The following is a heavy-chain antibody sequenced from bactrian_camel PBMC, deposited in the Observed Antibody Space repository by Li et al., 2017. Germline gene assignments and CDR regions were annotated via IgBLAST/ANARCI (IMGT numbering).Heavy chain of an antibody. CDR3: VTGSQLLLLHRRDVAGNC. Sequence: VQLVESGGGSVQAGGSLRLSCAASVYDKEYGDSDYCMGWFRQVPGKAREGIASIDSDGSTKYADSAKGRFTVSHDAAKNTIYLQMNSLKPEDTAMYYCVTGSQLLLLHRRDVAGNCWGQGTQVTVS. CDR1: VYDKEYGDSDYC. D-gene: IGHD2*01. V-gene: IGHV3S9*01. J-gene: IGHJ4*01. CDR2: IDSDGST.